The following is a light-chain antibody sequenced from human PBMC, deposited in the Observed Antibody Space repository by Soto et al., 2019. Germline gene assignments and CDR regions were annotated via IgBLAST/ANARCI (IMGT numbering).Light chain of an antibody. V-gene: IGKV3-20*01. Sequence: EIVLTQSPGTLSLSPGERATHTCRASQSVRSSELAWYQQKPGQAPRLLIYGASTRATAIPDRVSGSGSGTDFTLTISRLEPEDFAVYYCQQYGSSPLTFGGGTKVEFK. CDR3: QQYGSSPLT. CDR2: GAS. CDR1: QSVRSSE. J-gene: IGKJ4*01.